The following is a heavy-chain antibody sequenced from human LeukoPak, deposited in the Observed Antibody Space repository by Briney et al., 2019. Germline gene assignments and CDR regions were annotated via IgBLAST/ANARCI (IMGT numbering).Heavy chain of an antibody. Sequence: GGSLRLSCAASGFTFSSYTMNWVRQAPGKGLEWVSSITSSSSYIYYADSVKGRFTISRDNAKNSLYLQMNSLRAEDTAVYYCARGGSGSYYTIFDYWGQGTLVTVSS. CDR3: ARGGSGSYYTIFDY. D-gene: IGHD3-10*01. CDR2: ITSSSSYI. J-gene: IGHJ4*02. CDR1: GFTFSSYT. V-gene: IGHV3-21*01.